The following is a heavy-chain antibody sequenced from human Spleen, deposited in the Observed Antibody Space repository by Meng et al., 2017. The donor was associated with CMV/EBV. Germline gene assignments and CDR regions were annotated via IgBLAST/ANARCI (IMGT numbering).Heavy chain of an antibody. CDR1: GGSISNSNW. J-gene: IGHJ5*02. CDR2: IYHTGIT. CDR3: AKAQYNSGFYGCWFDP. V-gene: IGHV4-4*02. D-gene: IGHD6-19*01. Sequence: SETLSLTCDVSGGSISNSNWWSWVRQPPGKGLEWIGEIYHTGITNYSPPLKSRVTISVDKSQNQFSLNLRSVTAADTAVYYCAKAQYNSGFYGCWFDPWGQGTLVTVSS.